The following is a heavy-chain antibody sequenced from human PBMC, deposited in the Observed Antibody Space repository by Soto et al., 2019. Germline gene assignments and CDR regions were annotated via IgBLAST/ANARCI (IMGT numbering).Heavy chain of an antibody. V-gene: IGHV1-18*01. CDR3: ASSGYSGYDKNWFDP. CDR1: GYTFTSYG. Sequence: ASVKVSCKASGYTFTSYGISWVRQAPGQGLEWMGWISAYNGNTNYAQKLQGRVTMTTDTSTSTAYMELRSLRSDDTAVYYCASSGYSGYDKNWFDPWGQGTLVTVSS. J-gene: IGHJ5*02. CDR2: ISAYNGNT. D-gene: IGHD5-12*01.